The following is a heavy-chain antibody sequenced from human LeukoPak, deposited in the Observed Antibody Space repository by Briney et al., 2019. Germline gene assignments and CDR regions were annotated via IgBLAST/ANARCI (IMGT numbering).Heavy chain of an antibody. D-gene: IGHD1-26*01. V-gene: IGHV4-59*11. CDR2: IYYSWST. CDR1: SGSISGTHY. Sequence: RTSETLSLTCTVSSGSISGTHYWSWIRQPPGKGLEWIGYIYYSWSTNYNPSLKSRVTISVDTSKNQFSLTLTSVTAADTAVYYCATISGNYYYDFWGQGTLVTVSS. J-gene: IGHJ4*02. CDR3: ATISGNYYYDF.